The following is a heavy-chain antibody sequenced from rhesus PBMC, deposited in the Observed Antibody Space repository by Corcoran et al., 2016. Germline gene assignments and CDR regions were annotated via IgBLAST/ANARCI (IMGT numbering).Heavy chain of an antibody. CDR2: SSGSGWYS. D-gene: IGHD3-34*01. Sequence: QVQLEASGPAVVKHSETLSLAFSVSGRYIRGSSWRSCLRTAHGTGVEWVGGSSGSGWYSETIPSLRSHFTISLDTSKIHFSLKLSSVTAAYIAMYYCTRHWGDHRSYFDYWGQGVLVTVSS. J-gene: IGHJ4*01. CDR3: TRHWGDHRSYFDY. V-gene: IGHV4-93*02. CDR1: GRYIRGSSW.